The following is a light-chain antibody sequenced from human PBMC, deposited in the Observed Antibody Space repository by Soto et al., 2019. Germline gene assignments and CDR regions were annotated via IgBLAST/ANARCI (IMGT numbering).Light chain of an antibody. CDR3: QQYNNWPPI. V-gene: IGKV3-15*01. Sequence: EIVMTQSPATLSVSPGERATLSGRASQSVSSNLAWYQQKPGQAPRLLIYGASTRATGIPARFSGSGSGTEFTLTISSLQSEDFAVYYCQQYNNWPPIFGPGTKVDIK. J-gene: IGKJ3*01. CDR1: QSVSSN. CDR2: GAS.